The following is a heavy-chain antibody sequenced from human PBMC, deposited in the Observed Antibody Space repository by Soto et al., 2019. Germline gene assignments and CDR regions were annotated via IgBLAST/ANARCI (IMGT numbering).Heavy chain of an antibody. CDR3: AKEMSCGRPYDY. V-gene: IGHV3-23*01. CDR1: IFTFNNYA. Sequence: GGSLRLSCATSIFTFNNYAVSWVRQAPGKGLEWVSAISATGDNTYYADFVEGRFTVSRDNSKNTLYLQMNGLRAEDTAMYYCAKEMSCGRPYDYWGQGTRVTVS. D-gene: IGHD6-25*01. J-gene: IGHJ4*02. CDR2: ISATGDNT.